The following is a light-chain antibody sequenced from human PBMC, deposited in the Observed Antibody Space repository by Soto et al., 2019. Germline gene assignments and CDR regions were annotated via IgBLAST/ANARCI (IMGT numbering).Light chain of an antibody. J-gene: IGKJ1*01. V-gene: IGKV3-15*01. CDR3: QQYVHWPPGA. Sequence: EIVVTQSPATLSVSPGERVTLSCRASQSVSSSLAWYQQRPGQAPRLLIYDTSTRAAGIAARFSGSGSGTEFTLNISSLQSEASAVYYCQQYVHWPPGAFGQGTTVEIK. CDR2: DTS. CDR1: QSVSSS.